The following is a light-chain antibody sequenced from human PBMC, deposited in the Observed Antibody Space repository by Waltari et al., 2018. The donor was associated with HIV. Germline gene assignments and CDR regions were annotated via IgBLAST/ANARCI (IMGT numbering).Light chain of an antibody. CDR2: LNSDGSH. Sequence: QLVLTQSPSASASLGASVTLPCTPSSAHSTYAIAWHQQQPDQGPHYLMKLNSDGSHRKGDGIPDRFSGSASGAERYLTISNVQSEDEGIYYCQTWGAGTVVFGGGTKLSVL. CDR1: SAHSTYA. J-gene: IGLJ2*01. V-gene: IGLV4-69*01. CDR3: QTWGAGTVV.